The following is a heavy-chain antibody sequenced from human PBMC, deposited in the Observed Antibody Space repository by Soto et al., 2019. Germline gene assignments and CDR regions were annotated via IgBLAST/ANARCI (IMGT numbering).Heavy chain of an antibody. J-gene: IGHJ4*02. D-gene: IGHD3-22*01. CDR3: AKDFSRYYDSSGPFDY. CDR2: ISGSGGST. V-gene: IGHV3-23*01. Sequence: GGSLRLSCAASGFTFSSYAMSWVRQAPGKGLEWVSAISGSGGSTYYADSVKGRFTISRDNSKNTLYLQMNSLRAEDTAVYYCAKDFSRYYDSSGPFDYWGQGTLVTVSS. CDR1: GFTFSSYA.